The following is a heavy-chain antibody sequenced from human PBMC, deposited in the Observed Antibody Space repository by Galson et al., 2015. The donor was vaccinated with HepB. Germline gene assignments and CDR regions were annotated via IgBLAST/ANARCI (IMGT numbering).Heavy chain of an antibody. CDR3: AREGSYGSLYY. Sequence: ETLSLTCTFSGGSINSNYWTWIRQPAGKGLEWIGRIFSSGTTNYNPSLKSRVTMSLDTSKNQFSLELSSVSAADTAVYYCAREGSYGSLYYWGQGTLVTVSS. CDR2: IFSSGTT. J-gene: IGHJ4*02. CDR1: GGSINSNY. V-gene: IGHV4-4*07. D-gene: IGHD3-16*01.